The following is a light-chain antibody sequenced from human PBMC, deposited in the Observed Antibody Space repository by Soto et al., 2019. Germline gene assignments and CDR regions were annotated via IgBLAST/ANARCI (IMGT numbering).Light chain of an antibody. Sequence: QSALTQPASVSGSPGQSITISCTGTSSDVGNYKYVSWYQQHPGKAPKLMIYEVSNRPSGVSNRFSGSKSGNTASLPISGLQAEDEADYYCCSYAGSYTVVFGTGTKLTVL. CDR3: CSYAGSYTVV. V-gene: IGLV2-14*01. J-gene: IGLJ1*01. CDR1: SSDVGNYKY. CDR2: EVS.